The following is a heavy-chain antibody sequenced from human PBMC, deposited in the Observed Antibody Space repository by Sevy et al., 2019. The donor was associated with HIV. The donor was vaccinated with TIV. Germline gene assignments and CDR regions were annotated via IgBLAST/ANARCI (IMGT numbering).Heavy chain of an antibody. CDR3: ATNMVHAGAYDSYFNF. CDR2: IWYDGSSK. CDR1: GFTFSDYA. V-gene: IGHV3-33*08. D-gene: IGHD3-10*01. Sequence: GGSLRLSCAASGFTFSDYAIHWVRQAPGKGLEWVAMIWYDGSSKDYAESVKGRFAISRDNSQNTAFLQMNSLRAEDTGVYYCATNMVHAGAYDSYFNFWGQGSLVTVSS. J-gene: IGHJ4*02.